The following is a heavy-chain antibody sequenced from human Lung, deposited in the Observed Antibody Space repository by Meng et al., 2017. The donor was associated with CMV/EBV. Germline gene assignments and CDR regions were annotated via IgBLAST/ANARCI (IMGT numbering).Heavy chain of an antibody. CDR3: ARDLTREVAWGFDP. D-gene: IGHD7-27*01. J-gene: IGHJ5*02. CDR2: IYYSGST. Sequence: SETLSLTCTVSGGSISSYFWSWIRQPPGKGLEWIGYIYYSGSTNYNPSLKSRVTISVDTSKNQFSLKLSSVTAADTAVYYCARDLTREVAWGFDPCGQGTLVTVSS. CDR1: GGSISSYF. V-gene: IGHV4-59*01.